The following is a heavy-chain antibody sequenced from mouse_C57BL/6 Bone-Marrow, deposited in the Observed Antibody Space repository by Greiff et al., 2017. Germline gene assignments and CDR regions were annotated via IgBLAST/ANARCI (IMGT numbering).Heavy chain of an antibody. D-gene: IGHD1-1*01. CDR2: IYPRDGST. CDR1: GYTFKSYD. CDR3: ARLEFDGSSGDWYFDV. J-gene: IGHJ1*03. Sequence: QVQLQPSGPELVKPGASVKLSCKASGYTFKSYDINWVKQMPGQGLKWIGWIYPRDGSTKYNEKFKGKATLTVETSSSTAYMELHSLTSEDSAVYFCARLEFDGSSGDWYFDVWGTGTTVTVSS. V-gene: IGHV1-85*01.